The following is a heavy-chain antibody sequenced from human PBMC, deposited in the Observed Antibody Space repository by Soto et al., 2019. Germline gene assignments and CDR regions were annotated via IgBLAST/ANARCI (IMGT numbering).Heavy chain of an antibody. CDR3: ATFYGGDCTTTTCYGDFDY. CDR1: GGNFNRYS. J-gene: IGHJ4*02. V-gene: IGHV1-69*02. CDR2: IIPLFGIT. D-gene: IGHD2-2*01. Sequence: QVQLVQSGAEVKKPGSSVKVSCKASGGNFNRYSVSWVRQAPGQGLEWMGRIIPLFGITNYAQKFQGRVMITADKSTNTAYMEVNGLRSEDTALYYCATFYGGDCTTTTCYGDFDYWGQGTLVTVTS.